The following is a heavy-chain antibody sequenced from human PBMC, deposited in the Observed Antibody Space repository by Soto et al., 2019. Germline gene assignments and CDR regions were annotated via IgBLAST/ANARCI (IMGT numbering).Heavy chain of an antibody. D-gene: IGHD2-2*01. J-gene: IGHJ4*02. CDR2: IYYSGST. V-gene: IGHV4-59*01. CDR1: GGSISSYY. CDR3: ARSGSYCSSTSCYAYFDY. Sequence: PSETLSLTCTVSGGSISSYYWSWIRQPPGKGLEWIGYIYYSGSTNYNPSLKSRVTISVDTSKNQFSLKLSSVTAADTAVYYCARSGSYCSSTSCYAYFDYWGQGTLVTVSS.